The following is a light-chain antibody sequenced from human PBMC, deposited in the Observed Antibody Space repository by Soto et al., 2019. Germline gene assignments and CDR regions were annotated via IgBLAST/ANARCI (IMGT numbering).Light chain of an antibody. CDR1: SSDVGGYNY. V-gene: IGLV2-14*01. J-gene: IGLJ1*01. Sequence: QSALTQPASVSGSPGQSITISCTGTSSDVGGYNYVSWYQQHPGKAPKLMIYEVGNRPSGVSNRFSGSKSGNTASLTISGLQAEDEADYYCSSYTTTNTYVFGTGTKVTVL. CDR2: EVG. CDR3: SSYTTTNTYV.